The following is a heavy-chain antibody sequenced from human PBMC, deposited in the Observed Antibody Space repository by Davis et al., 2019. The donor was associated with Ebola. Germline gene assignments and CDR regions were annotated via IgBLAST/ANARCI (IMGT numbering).Heavy chain of an antibody. V-gene: IGHV4-39*07. Sequence: SETLSLTCAVYGGSLSDYYWGWIRQPPGKGLEWIGSIYYSGSTYYNPSLKSRVTISVDTSKNQFSLKLSSVSAADTAVYYCARDSVLGYGMDVWGQGTTVTVSS. CDR1: GGSLSDYY. CDR3: ARDSVLGYGMDV. CDR2: IYYSGST. D-gene: IGHD5/OR15-5a*01. J-gene: IGHJ6*02.